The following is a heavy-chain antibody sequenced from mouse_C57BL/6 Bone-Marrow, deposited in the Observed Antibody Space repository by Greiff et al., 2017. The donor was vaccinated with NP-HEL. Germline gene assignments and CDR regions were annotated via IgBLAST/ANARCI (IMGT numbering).Heavy chain of an antibody. J-gene: IGHJ1*03. CDR1: GYTFTDYY. CDR2: IYPGSGNT. V-gene: IGHV1-76*01. Sequence: VQLKESGAELVRPGASVKLSCKASGYTFTDYYINWVKQRPGQGLEWIARIYPGSGNTYYNEKFKGKATLTAEKSSSTAYMQLSSLTSEDSAVYFCARDIIYYGSSYRYFDVWGTGTTVTVSS. CDR3: ARDIIYYGSSYRYFDV. D-gene: IGHD1-1*01.